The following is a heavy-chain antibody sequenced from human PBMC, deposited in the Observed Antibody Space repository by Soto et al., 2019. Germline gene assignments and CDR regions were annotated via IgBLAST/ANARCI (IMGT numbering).Heavy chain of an antibody. D-gene: IGHD2-15*01. CDR3: ARDLGGDIVVVVAATLAFDI. CDR2: ISSSSSYI. J-gene: IGHJ3*02. V-gene: IGHV3-21*01. Sequence: EVQLVESGGGLVKPGGSLRLSCAASGFTFSSYSMNWVRQAPGKGLEWVSSISSSSSYIYYADSVKGRFTISRDNAKNSLYLHMNSLRAEDTAVYDCARDLGGDIVVVVAATLAFDIWGQGTMVTVSS. CDR1: GFTFSSYS.